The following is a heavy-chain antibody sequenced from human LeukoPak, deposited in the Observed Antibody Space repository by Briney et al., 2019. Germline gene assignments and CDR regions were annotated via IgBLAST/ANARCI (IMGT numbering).Heavy chain of an antibody. D-gene: IGHD3-22*01. J-gene: IGHJ4*02. V-gene: IGHV4-34*01. CDR3: ARGLRNYYDSSGYYKTSYYFDY. Sequence: PSETLSLTYAVYGGSLDIYYWMFVRQPPGKGLEWIGEINHSGSTNYNPSLKSRVTISVDTSKNQFSLKLSSVTAADTAVYYCARGLRNYYDSSGYYKTSYYFDYWGQGTLVTVSS. CDR1: GGSLDIYY. CDR2: INHSGST.